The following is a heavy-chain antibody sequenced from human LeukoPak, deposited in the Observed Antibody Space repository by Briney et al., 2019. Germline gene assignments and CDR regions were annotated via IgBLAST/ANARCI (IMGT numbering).Heavy chain of an antibody. CDR1: GGSISSGGYY. J-gene: IGHJ4*01. V-gene: IGHV4-31*03. CDR2: IYYSGST. CDR3: ARGXVXXXXXGXXY. Sequence: SETLSLTCTVSGGSISSGGYYWSWIRQHPGKGLEWIGYIYYSGSTYYNPSLKGRVIISVDTSKNQFSLKLSSVTAADTAVYYCARGXVXXXXXGXXYWGXXTLVTVSS.